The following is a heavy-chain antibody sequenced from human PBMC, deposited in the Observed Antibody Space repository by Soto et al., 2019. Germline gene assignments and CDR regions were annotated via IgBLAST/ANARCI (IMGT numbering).Heavy chain of an antibody. CDR2: ISSSGDII. D-gene: IGHD3-22*01. V-gene: IGHV3-11*01. J-gene: IGHJ4*02. CDR1: GFTFSDYY. CDR3: ARDTGYYASDGYFDY. Sequence: GGSLRLSCAGSGFTFSDYYMSWIRQAPGKGLEWVSYISSSGDIIYYADSVKGRFTISRDNAKNSLYLQMNSLRAEDTAVYYCARDTGYYASDGYFDYWGQGTLVTVSS.